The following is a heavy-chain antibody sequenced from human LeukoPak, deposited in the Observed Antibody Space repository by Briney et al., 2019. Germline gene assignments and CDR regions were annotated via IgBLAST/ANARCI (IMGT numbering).Heavy chain of an antibody. CDR1: GFIFSSYW. J-gene: IGHJ4*02. D-gene: IGHD4-17*01. CDR3: ARVRYGDLLFDY. CDR2: IKQAGSEN. Sequence: GGSLTLSCAASGFIFSSYWMTWVRQAPGRGLEWVANIKQAGSENSYVDSVKGRFTISRDNAQNSLYLQINSLRAEDTAVYYCARVRYGDLLFDYWGQGTLVTVSS. V-gene: IGHV3-7*01.